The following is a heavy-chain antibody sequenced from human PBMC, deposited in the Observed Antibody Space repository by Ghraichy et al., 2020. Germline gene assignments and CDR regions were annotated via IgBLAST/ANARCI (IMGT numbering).Heavy chain of an antibody. CDR2: INAGNGNT. J-gene: IGHJ6*02. V-gene: IGHV1-3*01. Sequence: ASVKVSCKASGYTFTSYAMHWVRQAPGQRLEWMGWINAGNGNTKYSQKFQGRVTITRDTSASTAYMELSSLRSEDTAVYYCARDLHMVRGVIIPYGMDVWGQGTTVTVSS. D-gene: IGHD3-10*01. CDR1: GYTFTSYA. CDR3: ARDLHMVRGVIIPYGMDV.